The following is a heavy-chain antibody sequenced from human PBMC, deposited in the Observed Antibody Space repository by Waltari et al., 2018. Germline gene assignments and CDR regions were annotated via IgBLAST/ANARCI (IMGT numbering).Heavy chain of an antibody. V-gene: IGHV1-24*01. CDR3: ATGYDSSGYYYAKGLNYFDY. CDR1: GYTLTELS. Sequence: QVQLVQSGAEVKKPGASVKVSCKVSGYTLTELSMHWVRQAPGNGLEWMGGFDPEDGETIYAQKFQGRVTMTEDTSTDTAYMELSSLRSEDTAVYYCATGYDSSGYYYAKGLNYFDYWGQGTLVTVSS. J-gene: IGHJ4*02. D-gene: IGHD3-22*01. CDR2: FDPEDGET.